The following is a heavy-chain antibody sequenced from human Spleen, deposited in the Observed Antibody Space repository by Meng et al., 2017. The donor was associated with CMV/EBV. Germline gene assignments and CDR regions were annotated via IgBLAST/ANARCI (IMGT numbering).Heavy chain of an antibody. CDR3: AKDIGGNSGGYFQH. CDR1: GFTFSSYA. J-gene: IGHJ1*01. V-gene: IGHV3-23*01. CDR2: ISGSGGST. D-gene: IGHD4-23*01. Sequence: GGSLRLSCAASGFTFSSYAMSWVRQAPGKGLEWVSPISGSGGSTYYADSVKGRFTISRDNSKNTLYLQMNSLRAEDTALYYCAKDIGGNSGGYFQHWGQGTLVTVSS.